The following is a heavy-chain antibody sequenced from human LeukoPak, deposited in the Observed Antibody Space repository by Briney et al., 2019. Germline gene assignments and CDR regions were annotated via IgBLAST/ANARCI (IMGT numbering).Heavy chain of an antibody. Sequence: SETLSLTCTVSGDSISSSSYYWGWIRQPPGTGLEWIGSIYYTGYTYDNPSLRSRITMSVDTPKNQFSLQLSSVTAADTAVYYCARQGVVTPRRTHYYAMDVWGPGTTVTVSS. D-gene: IGHD2-21*02. V-gene: IGHV4-39*01. CDR3: ARQGVVTPRRTHYYAMDV. J-gene: IGHJ6*02. CDR2: IYYTGYT. CDR1: GDSISSSSYY.